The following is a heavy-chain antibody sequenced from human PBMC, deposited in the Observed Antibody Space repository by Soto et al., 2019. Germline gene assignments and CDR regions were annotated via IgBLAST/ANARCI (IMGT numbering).Heavy chain of an antibody. J-gene: IGHJ6*02. D-gene: IGHD2-21*02. CDR1: GGSISSYY. V-gene: IGHV4-59*01. CDR3: ARDLWGYCGTDCYPLDV. CDR2: MYNTGST. Sequence: PLEALSLTCTGCGGSISSYYWSSFRQPPGKGLEWIGYMYNTGSTVYNPSLKSRVTISVDTSKNQFYLKVNSVTAADTAVYYCARDLWGYCGTDCYPLDVWGQGTTVTVSS.